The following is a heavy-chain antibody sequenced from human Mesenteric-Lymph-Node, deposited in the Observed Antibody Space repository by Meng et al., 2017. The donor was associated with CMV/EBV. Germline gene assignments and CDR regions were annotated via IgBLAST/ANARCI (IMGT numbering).Heavy chain of an antibody. J-gene: IGHJ6*02. CDR2: IYHSGRT. CDR3: ARGDYTTHGDYYCYGIDV. Sequence: SETLSLTCTVSGYSISSGYYWAWIRQPPGKGLEWIANIYHSGRTYYSPSLKSRVNVSLDTSMNHFSLKLSSVTAADTAVYYGARGDYTTHGDYYCYGIDVWGQGTTVTVSS. D-gene: IGHD4-17*01. V-gene: IGHV4-38-2*02. CDR1: GYSISSGYY.